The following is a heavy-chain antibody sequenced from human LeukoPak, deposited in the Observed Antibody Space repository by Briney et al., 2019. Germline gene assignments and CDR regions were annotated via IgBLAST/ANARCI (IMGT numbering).Heavy chain of an antibody. CDR2: IIPIFGTA. CDR1: GGTFSSYA. Sequence: SVKVSCKASGGTFSSYAISWVRQAPGQGLEWMGRIIPIFGTANYAQKFQGRVTITTDESTSTAYMELRSLRSDDTAVYYCAREGYDSSGEDYWGQGTLVTVSS. CDR3: AREGYDSSGEDY. D-gene: IGHD3-22*01. V-gene: IGHV1-69*05. J-gene: IGHJ4*02.